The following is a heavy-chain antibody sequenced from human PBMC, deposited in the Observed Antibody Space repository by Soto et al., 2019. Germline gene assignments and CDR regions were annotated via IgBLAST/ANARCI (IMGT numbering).Heavy chain of an antibody. V-gene: IGHV1-58*01. CDR1: GFTFTSSA. J-gene: IGHJ4*02. CDR3: AAFKYDSSGYPALYFDY. D-gene: IGHD3-22*01. CDR2: IVVGSGNT. Sequence: SVKVSCKASGFTFTSSAVQWVRQARGQRLEWIGWIVVGSGNTNYAQKFQERVTITRDMSTSTAYMELSSLRSEDTAVYYCAAFKYDSSGYPALYFDYWGQGTLVTVSS.